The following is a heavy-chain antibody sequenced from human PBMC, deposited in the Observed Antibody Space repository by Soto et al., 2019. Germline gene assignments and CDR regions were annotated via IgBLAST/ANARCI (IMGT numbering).Heavy chain of an antibody. Sequence: PSETLSLTCTIYGGSISSHYWSWIRQPPGQGLEWIGYIYYSGSTHYNPSLNSRVTISVDTSKSQCSLRLSSVTAVYTAVYFYARLDGYEHYFDAGGEGVLVTVSP. CDR1: GGSISSHY. J-gene: IGHJ4*02. D-gene: IGHD2-21*01. CDR2: IYYSGST. V-gene: IGHV4-59*08. CDR3: ARLDGYEHYFDA.